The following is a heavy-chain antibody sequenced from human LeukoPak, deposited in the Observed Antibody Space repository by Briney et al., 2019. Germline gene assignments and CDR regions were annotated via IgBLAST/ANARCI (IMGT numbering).Heavy chain of an antibody. D-gene: IGHD3-16*02. J-gene: IGHJ4*02. CDR3: ARDSSMITFGGVIDSYFDY. CDR1: GGSISSSSYY. V-gene: IGHV4-39*07. Sequence: SETLSLTCTVSGGSISSSSYYWGWIRQPPGKGLEWTGSIVYSGSTYYNPSLKSRVTISVDTSKNQFSLKLSSVTAADTAVYYCARDSSMITFGGVIDSYFDYWGQGTLVTVSS. CDR2: IVYSGST.